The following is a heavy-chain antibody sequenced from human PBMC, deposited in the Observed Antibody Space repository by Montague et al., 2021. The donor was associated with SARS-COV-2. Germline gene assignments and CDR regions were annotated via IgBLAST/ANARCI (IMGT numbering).Heavy chain of an antibody. Sequence: SETLSLTCSVSDDSISTYHWSWIRQPAGKGLEWIGRIYNSGLSNPNPSLKSRVTISVDTSKNQLSLKLSSVTAADTAIYYCSCIESSSRKGTFDYWGHGTLVTVSS. CDR3: SCIESSSRKGTFDY. CDR2: IYNSGLS. D-gene: IGHD2-21*01. J-gene: IGHJ4*01. V-gene: IGHV4-4*07. CDR1: DDSISTYH.